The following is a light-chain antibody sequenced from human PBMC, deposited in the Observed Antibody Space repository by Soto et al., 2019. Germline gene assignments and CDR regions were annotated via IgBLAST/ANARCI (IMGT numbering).Light chain of an antibody. CDR1: QSVRAY. Sequence: ETVMTQSPDTLSLSPGERATLSCRASQSVRAYLAWYQQKPGQAPRLLIYDASNRATGIPARFSGSGSGTDFTLTISSLEPEDFAVYYCQQRSSWPLTFGGGTKVDI. V-gene: IGKV3-11*01. CDR3: QQRSSWPLT. CDR2: DAS. J-gene: IGKJ4*01.